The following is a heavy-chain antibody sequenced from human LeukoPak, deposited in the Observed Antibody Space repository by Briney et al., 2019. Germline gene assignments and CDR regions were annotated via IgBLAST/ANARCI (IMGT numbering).Heavy chain of an antibody. V-gene: IGHV3-7*01. Sequence: GRSLRLSCAASGFIFSSYSMHWVRQAPGKGLEWMANIKQDGSEKYYVDSVKGRFTISRDNAKNSLYLQMNSLRAEDTAVYYCARDGDIVGGTVVDYWGQGTLVTVSS. CDR2: IKQDGSEK. CDR1: GFIFSSYS. CDR3: ARDGDIVGGTVVDY. J-gene: IGHJ4*02. D-gene: IGHD1-26*01.